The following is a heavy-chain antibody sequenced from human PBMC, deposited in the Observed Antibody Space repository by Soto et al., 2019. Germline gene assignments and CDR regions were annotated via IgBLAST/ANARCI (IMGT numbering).Heavy chain of an antibody. CDR1: GFTFISYG. V-gene: IGHV3-30*18. CDR2: ISYDGSNK. CDR3: AKNGRYSYGLWTSEYMDV. D-gene: IGHD5-18*01. Sequence: GGSLRLSCAASGFTFISYGMHWVRQAPGKGLEWVAVISYDGSNKYYADSVKGRFTISRDNSKNTLYLQMNSLRAEDTAVYYCAKNGRYSYGLWTSEYMDVWGQGTTVTVSS. J-gene: IGHJ6*02.